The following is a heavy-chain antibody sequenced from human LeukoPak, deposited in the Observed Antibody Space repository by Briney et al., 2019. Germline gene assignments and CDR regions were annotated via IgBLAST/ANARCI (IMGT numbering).Heavy chain of an antibody. D-gene: IGHD3-10*01. V-gene: IGHV3-66*01. Sequence: GGSLRLSCAASGFTVSNNYMSWVRQAPGKGLEWVSVIYSGGSIYYADSVKGRFTISRDIYKNTLRLQMNSLRAEDTAVYYCARGFQYGSGSYPYSLWGQGTLVTVSS. CDR3: ARGFQYGSGSYPYSL. CDR2: IYSGGSI. J-gene: IGHJ4*01. CDR1: GFTVSNNY.